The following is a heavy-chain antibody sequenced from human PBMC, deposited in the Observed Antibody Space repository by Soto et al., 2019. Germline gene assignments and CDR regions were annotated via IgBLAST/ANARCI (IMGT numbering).Heavy chain of an antibody. J-gene: IGHJ6*02. V-gene: IGHV4-39*01. CDR3: ARIRSSGYYGANYYYYGMDV. Sequence: SETLSLTCTVSGGSISSSSYYWGWIRQPPGKGLEWIGSIYYSGSTYYNPSLKSRVTISVDTSKNQFSLKLSSVTAADTAVYYCARIRSSGYYGANYYYYGMDVWDQGTTVTVSS. CDR1: GGSISSSSYY. CDR2: IYYSGST. D-gene: IGHD3-22*01.